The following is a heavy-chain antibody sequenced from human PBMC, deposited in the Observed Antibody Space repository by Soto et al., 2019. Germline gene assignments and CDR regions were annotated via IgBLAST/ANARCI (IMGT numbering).Heavy chain of an antibody. Sequence: ASVKVSCKASGDTFSSYAISWVRQAPGQGLEWMGGIIPIFGTANYAQKFQGRVTITAGESTSTAYMELSSLRSEDTAVYYCARDGSGYRSRASPMDVWGQGTTVTVSS. V-gene: IGHV1-69*13. CDR2: IIPIFGTA. J-gene: IGHJ6*02. CDR1: GDTFSSYA. CDR3: ARDGSGYRSRASPMDV. D-gene: IGHD3-22*01.